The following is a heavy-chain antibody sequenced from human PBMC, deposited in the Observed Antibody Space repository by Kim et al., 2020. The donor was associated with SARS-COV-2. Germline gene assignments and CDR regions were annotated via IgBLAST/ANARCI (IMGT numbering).Heavy chain of an antibody. Sequence: KGRFTISRDNSKNTLYLQMNSLRAEDTAVYYCARNLGYCSSTSCYGGFDPWGQGTLVTVSS. CDR3: ARNLGYCSSTSCYGGFDP. V-gene: IGHV3-30*01. J-gene: IGHJ5*02. D-gene: IGHD2-2*01.